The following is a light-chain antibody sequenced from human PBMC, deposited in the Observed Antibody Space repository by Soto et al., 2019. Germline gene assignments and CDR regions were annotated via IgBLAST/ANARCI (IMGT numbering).Light chain of an antibody. V-gene: IGKV3-20*01. Sequence: IVLTQSPNTLSLSPGEGATHSCRAGQSVPRSYLAWYQQKPGQAPRLLIYGTSSRATGIPDRFSGSGSGTDFTLTISRLEPEDFAMFYCQQYGSSITFGQGTRLEIK. J-gene: IGKJ5*01. CDR2: GTS. CDR3: QQYGSSIT. CDR1: QSVPRSY.